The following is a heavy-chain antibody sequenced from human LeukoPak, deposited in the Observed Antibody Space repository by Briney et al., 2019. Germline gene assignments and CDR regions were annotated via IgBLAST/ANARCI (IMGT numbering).Heavy chain of an antibody. J-gene: IGHJ4*02. Sequence: SETLSLTCAVSGGSIMTTHWWSWVRQPPGKGLEWIGEIYHTGTTSYSPSLKSRLIISVDTSTNQFSLKLSSVTAADTATYYCAAWGVDYGGNFDYSDYWGQGTLVTVSA. CDR1: GGSIMTTHW. D-gene: IGHD4-23*01. CDR2: IYHTGTT. V-gene: IGHV4-4*02. CDR3: AAWGVDYGGNFDYSDY.